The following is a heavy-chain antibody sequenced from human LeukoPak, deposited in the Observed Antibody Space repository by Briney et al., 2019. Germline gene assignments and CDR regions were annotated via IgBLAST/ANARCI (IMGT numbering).Heavy chain of an antibody. CDR1: GGTFSSYA. J-gene: IGHJ4*02. D-gene: IGHD2-8*01. Sequence: SVKVSCKASGGTFSSYAISWVRQAPGQGLEWMGGIIPIFGTANYAQKFQGRVTITTDESTSTAYMELSSLRSEDTAVYYCARGTKPTPNYFDCWGQGTLVTVSS. CDR2: IIPIFGTA. CDR3: ARGTKPTPNYFDC. V-gene: IGHV1-69*05.